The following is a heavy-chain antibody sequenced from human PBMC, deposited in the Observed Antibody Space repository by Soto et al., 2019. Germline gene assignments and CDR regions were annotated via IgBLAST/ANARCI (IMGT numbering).Heavy chain of an antibody. D-gene: IGHD2-2*01. V-gene: IGHV3-30*03. Sequence: GGSLRLSCAASGFTFSSYGMHWVRQAPGKGLEWVAVISYDGSNKYYADSVKGRFTISRDDSKNTLYLQMNSLRAEDTAVYYCARGGYQLLSLYYYYYGMDVWGQGTTVTVSS. CDR2: ISYDGSNK. CDR3: ARGGYQLLSLYYYYYGMDV. J-gene: IGHJ6*02. CDR1: GFTFSSYG.